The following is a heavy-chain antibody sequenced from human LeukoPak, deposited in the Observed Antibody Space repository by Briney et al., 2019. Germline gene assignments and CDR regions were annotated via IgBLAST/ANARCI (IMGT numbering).Heavy chain of an antibody. CDR3: AIWFGEFLYYFDY. D-gene: IGHD3-10*01. CDR1: GGTFSSYA. CDR2: IIPIFGTA. J-gene: IGHJ4*02. V-gene: IGHV1-69*13. Sequence: GASVKVSCKASGGTFSSYAISWVRQAPGQGLEWMGGIIPIFGTANYAQKFQGRVTITADESTSTVYMELSSLRSEDTAVYYCAIWFGEFLYYFDYWGQGTLVTVSS.